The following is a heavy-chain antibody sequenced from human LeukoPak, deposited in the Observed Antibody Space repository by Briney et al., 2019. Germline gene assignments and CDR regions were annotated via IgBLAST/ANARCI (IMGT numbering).Heavy chain of an antibody. Sequence: SETLSLTCTVSGGSISSYYWSWIRQPPGKGLEWIGYICYSGSTNYNPSLKSRVTISVDTSKNQFSLKLSSVTAADTAVYYCARGGIAAADNWYFDLWGRGTLVTVSS. D-gene: IGHD6-13*01. CDR3: ARGGIAAADNWYFDL. V-gene: IGHV4-59*01. CDR1: GGSISSYY. CDR2: ICYSGST. J-gene: IGHJ2*01.